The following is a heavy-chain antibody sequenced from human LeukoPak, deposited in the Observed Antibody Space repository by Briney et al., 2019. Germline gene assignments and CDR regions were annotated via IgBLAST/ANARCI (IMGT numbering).Heavy chain of an antibody. D-gene: IGHD3-3*01. CDR1: GGSINSSSYY. Sequence: AESLSLTCTVSGGSINSSSYYWGWIRQPPGKELEWLGSIYFSGYIYQNPSQKSRFTISVDRSKNQFSLKLSSVTAADTALYYCARSIFSGTYSFDLWGQGTLVTVSS. J-gene: IGHJ4*02. V-gene: IGHV4-39*07. CDR2: IYFSGYI. CDR3: ARSIFSGTYSFDL.